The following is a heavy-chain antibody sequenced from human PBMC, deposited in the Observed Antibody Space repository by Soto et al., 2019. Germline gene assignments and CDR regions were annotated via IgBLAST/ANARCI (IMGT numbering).Heavy chain of an antibody. CDR2: IYSGGTT. CDR3: ATRTITLPH. CDR1: RFAVSDNY. D-gene: IGHD5-12*01. J-gene: IGHJ4*02. Sequence: EVHLVESGGGLVQPGGSPRLSCAASRFAVSDNYMSWVRQAPGKGLEFVSLIYSGGTTSYADSVKGRFTISRDNSKNTLYLQMNNLRAEDTAVYYCATRTITLPHWGQGTLVTVSS. V-gene: IGHV3-66*01.